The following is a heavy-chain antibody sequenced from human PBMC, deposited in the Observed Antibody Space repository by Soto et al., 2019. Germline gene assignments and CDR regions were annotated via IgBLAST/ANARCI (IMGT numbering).Heavy chain of an antibody. D-gene: IGHD5-18*01. J-gene: IGHJ6*02. CDR1: GFTFSSYW. Sequence: GGSLRLSCAASGFTFSSYWMHWVRQAPGKGLVWVSCINSVGSSTSYADSVKGRFTISRDNAKNTLYLQMNSLRAEDTAVYYCARGTTDTAMALAPEFYYYGMDVWGQGTTVTVSS. CDR2: INSVGSST. V-gene: IGHV3-74*01. CDR3: ARGTTDTAMALAPEFYYYGMDV.